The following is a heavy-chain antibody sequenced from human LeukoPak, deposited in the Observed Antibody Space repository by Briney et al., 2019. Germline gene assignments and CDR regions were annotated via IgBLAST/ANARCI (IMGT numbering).Heavy chain of an antibody. Sequence: SETLSLTCPVPGGSISSYYWSWIRQPPGKGLEWIGYIYTSGSTNYNPSLKSRVTISVDTSKNQFSLKLSSVTAADTAVYYCAKTPWFDPWGQGTLVTVSS. V-gene: IGHV4-4*09. CDR2: IYTSGST. J-gene: IGHJ5*02. CDR1: GGSISSYY. CDR3: AKTPWFDP.